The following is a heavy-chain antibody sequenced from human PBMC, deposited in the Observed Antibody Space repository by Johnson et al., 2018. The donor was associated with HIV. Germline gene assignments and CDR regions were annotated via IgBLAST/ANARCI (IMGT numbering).Heavy chain of an antibody. D-gene: IGHD1-14*01. Sequence: VQLVESGGGVIQPGRSLRLSCAASAFTFRTYSMHWVRQPPGKGLEWVANIKHDGTEKHYVDSLKGRFTISRDNAKNSLYLQMNSLRVDDTAVYYCAGDESFRRYALTALDVWGQGTMVIVSS. V-gene: IGHV3-7*03. J-gene: IGHJ3*01. CDR2: IKHDGTEK. CDR3: AGDESFRRYALTALDV. CDR1: AFTFRTYS.